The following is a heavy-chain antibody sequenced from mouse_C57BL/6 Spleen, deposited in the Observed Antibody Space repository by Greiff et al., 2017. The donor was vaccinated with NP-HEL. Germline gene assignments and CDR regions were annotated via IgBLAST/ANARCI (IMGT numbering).Heavy chain of an antibody. CDR1: GYTFTEYT. Sequence: VQLQESGAELVKPGASVKLSCKASGYTFTEYTIHWVKQRSGQGLEWIGWFYPGSGSIKYNEKFKDKATLTADKSSSTVYMELSRLTSEDSAVYFCARHGPPIYYDDYYAMDYWGQGTSVTVSS. CDR2: FYPGSGSI. CDR3: ARHGPPIYYDDYYAMDY. V-gene: IGHV1-62-2*01. D-gene: IGHD2-4*01. J-gene: IGHJ4*01.